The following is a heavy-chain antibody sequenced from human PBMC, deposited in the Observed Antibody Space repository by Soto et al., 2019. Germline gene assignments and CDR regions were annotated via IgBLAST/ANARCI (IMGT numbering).Heavy chain of an antibody. J-gene: IGHJ4*02. CDR2: IYDSGSS. V-gene: IGHV4-30-4*01. CDR1: GGSVSSGDYF. D-gene: IGHD4-4*01. CDR3: DRERGYSAGPKNFDS. Sequence: SETLSLTCTVSGGSVSSGDYFWSWIRQPPGKGLECIGYIYDSGSSYYNPSLKRRVTMSVDTSKNQFSLKMRSVTAADTAMYYCDRERGYSAGPKNFDSWGQGTLVTVSS.